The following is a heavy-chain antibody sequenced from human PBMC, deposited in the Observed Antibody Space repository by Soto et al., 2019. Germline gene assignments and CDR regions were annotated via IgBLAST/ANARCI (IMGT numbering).Heavy chain of an antibody. CDR1: GGSINNYY. Sequence: PSETLSLTCTVSGGSINNYYWSWIRQPPGKGLEWIGYIYHSGSTNYNPSLKSRVTISVDTSKNQFSLKLSSVTAADTAVYYCARDTGGRLDFWSGYYDYWGQGTLVTVS. CDR2: IYHSGST. D-gene: IGHD3-3*01. J-gene: IGHJ4*02. CDR3: ARDTGGRLDFWSGYYDY. V-gene: IGHV4-59*01.